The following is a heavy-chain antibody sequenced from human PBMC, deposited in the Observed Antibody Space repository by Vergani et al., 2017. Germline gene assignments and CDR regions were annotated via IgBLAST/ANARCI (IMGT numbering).Heavy chain of an antibody. Sequence: QVRLQESGPGLVKPSETLSLTCSVSGGSMSGYYWSWIRQPPGKELEWNGYMYHSGSTNYNPSLETRVTISGDTSKNQFSLKLNSVTAADTAVYYCGRVADFYGLGSRLLDLWGQGILVTVS. CDR2: MYHSGST. J-gene: IGHJ5*02. CDR1: GGSMSGYY. D-gene: IGHD3-10*01. CDR3: GRVADFYGLGSRLLDL. V-gene: IGHV4-59*01.